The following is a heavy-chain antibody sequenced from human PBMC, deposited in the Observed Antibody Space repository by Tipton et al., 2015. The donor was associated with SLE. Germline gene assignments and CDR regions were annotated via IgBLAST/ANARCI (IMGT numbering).Heavy chain of an antibody. CDR1: GFTFSSYA. CDR3: AKAEIAVAGGPGLFVY. J-gene: IGHJ4*02. D-gene: IGHD6-19*01. Sequence: GSLRLSCAASGFTFSSYAMSWVRQAPGKGLEWVSAISGSGGSTYYADSVKGRFTISRDNSKNTLYLQMNSLGAEDTAVYYCAKAEIAVAGGPGLFVYWGQGTLVTVSS. CDR2: ISGSGGST. V-gene: IGHV3-23*01.